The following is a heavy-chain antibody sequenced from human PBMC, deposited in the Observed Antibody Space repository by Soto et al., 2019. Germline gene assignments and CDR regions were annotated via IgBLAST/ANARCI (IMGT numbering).Heavy chain of an antibody. D-gene: IGHD2-15*01. Sequence: SETLSLTCTVSGGSISSGGYYWSWIRQHPGKGLGWIGYIYYSGSTYYNPSLKSRVTISVDTSKNQFSLKLSSVTAADTAVYYCAREFRGPTYCSGGSCYLMDNWFDPWGQGTLVTVS. CDR3: AREFRGPTYCSGGSCYLMDNWFDP. CDR2: IYYSGST. J-gene: IGHJ5*02. V-gene: IGHV4-31*03. CDR1: GGSISSGGYY.